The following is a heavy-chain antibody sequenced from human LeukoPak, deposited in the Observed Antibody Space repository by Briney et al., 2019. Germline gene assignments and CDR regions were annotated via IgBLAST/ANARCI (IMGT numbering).Heavy chain of an antibody. Sequence: SETLSLTCTVSGGSISSYYWSWIRQPPGKGLEWIGYIYYSGGTNYNPSLKSRVTISVDTSKNQFSLKLSSVTAADTAVYYCASYVSGSYSPRGYFDYWGQGTLVTVSS. CDR3: ASYVSGSYSPRGYFDY. J-gene: IGHJ4*02. CDR1: GGSISSYY. V-gene: IGHV4-59*01. D-gene: IGHD3-16*01. CDR2: IYYSGGT.